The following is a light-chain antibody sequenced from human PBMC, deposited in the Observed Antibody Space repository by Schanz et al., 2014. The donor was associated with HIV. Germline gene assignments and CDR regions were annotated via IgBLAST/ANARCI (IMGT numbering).Light chain of an antibody. V-gene: IGLV2-14*03. CDR3: CSYAGSYTWV. Sequence: QSALTQPASVSGSPGQSITISCTGTNSDVGGYNFVSWYQQHPGKAPKLIIYDVNNRPSGVSKRFSGSKSGNTASLTISGLQAEDEAVYYCCSYAGSYTWVFGGGTKLTVL. J-gene: IGLJ3*02. CDR2: DVN. CDR1: NSDVGGYNF.